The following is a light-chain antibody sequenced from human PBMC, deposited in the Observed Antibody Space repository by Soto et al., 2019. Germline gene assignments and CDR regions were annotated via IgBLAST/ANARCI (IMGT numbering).Light chain of an antibody. CDR3: QQRSNWPPIT. CDR2: DAS. Sequence: EIVSTQSPATLSLSPGEIATLSFSASQSVTSYLALYQQKPGQAPRLLIYDASNRATGIPARFSGSGSGTDFTLTISSLEPEDFAVYYCQQRSNWPPITFGQGTRLEIK. CDR1: QSVTSY. V-gene: IGKV3-11*01. J-gene: IGKJ5*01.